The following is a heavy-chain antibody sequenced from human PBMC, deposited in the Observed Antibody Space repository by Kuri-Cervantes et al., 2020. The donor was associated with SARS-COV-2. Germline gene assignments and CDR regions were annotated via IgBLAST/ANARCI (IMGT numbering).Heavy chain of an antibody. D-gene: IGHD3-22*01. CDR1: GGSFSGYY. CDR2: IYYSGST. CDR3: ATYYYDSSYFDY. V-gene: IGHV4-34*01. Sequence: SETLSLTCAVYGGSFSGYYWSWIRQPPGKGLEWIGSIYYSGSTYYNPSLKSRVTISVDTSKNQFSLKLSSVTAADTAVYYCATYYYDSSYFDYWGQGTLVTVSS. J-gene: IGHJ4*02.